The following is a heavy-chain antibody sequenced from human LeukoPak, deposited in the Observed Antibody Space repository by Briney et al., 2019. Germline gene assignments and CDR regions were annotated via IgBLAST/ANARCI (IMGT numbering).Heavy chain of an antibody. CDR1: GGSISSGSYY. D-gene: IGHD6-6*01. Sequence: SSETLSLTCTVSGGSISSGSYYWSWIRQPAGKGLEWIGRIYTSGSTHYNPSLKSRVTISVDTSKNQFSLKLSSVTAADTAVYYCARGRLVSSQPFDYWGQGTLVTVSS. CDR2: IYTSGST. V-gene: IGHV4-61*02. J-gene: IGHJ4*02. CDR3: ARGRLVSSQPFDY.